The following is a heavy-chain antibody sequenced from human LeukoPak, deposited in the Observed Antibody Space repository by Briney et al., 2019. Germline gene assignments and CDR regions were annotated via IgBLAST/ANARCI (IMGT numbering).Heavy chain of an antibody. CDR3: ARARDITVAGTWGDNWFDP. CDR2: IHYRGST. D-gene: IGHD6-19*01. J-gene: IGHJ5*02. CDR1: GGSISNFY. Sequence: SETLSLTCTVSGGSISNFYWSWIRQSLGKGLEWIGYIHYRGSTNYNPSLKSRVTISVATSKSEFSLKLSSVTAADTAIYYCARARDITVAGTWGDNWFDPYCQGTLVIVSS. V-gene: IGHV4-59*01.